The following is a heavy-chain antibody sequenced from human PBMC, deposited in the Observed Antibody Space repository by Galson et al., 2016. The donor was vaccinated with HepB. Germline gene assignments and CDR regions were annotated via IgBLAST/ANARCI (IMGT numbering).Heavy chain of an antibody. CDR3: ARDPAVTGLYYFDN. V-gene: IGHV3-21*01. D-gene: IGHD6-19*01. CDR2: ISGSGTYI. CDR1: GFKMGNYN. J-gene: IGHJ4*02. Sequence: ASGFKMGNYNMHWVRQAPGKGLEWVSSISGSGTYIYYADSVKGRFTISRDNAKSSVYLRMNSLRAEDTAVYYCARDPAVTGLYYFDNWGQGTLVTVSS.